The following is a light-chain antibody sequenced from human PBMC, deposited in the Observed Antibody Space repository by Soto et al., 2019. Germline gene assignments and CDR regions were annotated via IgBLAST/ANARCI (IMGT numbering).Light chain of an antibody. J-gene: IGLJ1*01. CDR2: YDS. Sequence: SYELTQPPSVSVAPGKTARITCWGNNIGSKSVHWYQQKPGQAPVLVIYYDSDRPSGIPERFSGSNSGNTATLTISRVEAGDEADYYWQVWDSSSDHPYYVFGTGTKLTVL. CDR1: NIGSKS. V-gene: IGLV3-21*04. CDR3: QVWDSSSDHPYYV.